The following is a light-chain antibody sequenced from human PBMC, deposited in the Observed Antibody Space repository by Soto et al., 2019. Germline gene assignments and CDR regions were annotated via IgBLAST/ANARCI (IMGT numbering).Light chain of an antibody. J-gene: IGLJ1*01. V-gene: IGLV1-51*02. Sequence: QSVLKQPPSVSAGPGQKVTISCSGSRSTIGNNSVSWSPQLHGTAPKLLIYENNKRPSGIPDRFSGSKSGTSATLGITGLQTGDEADYYCGTWDSSLSAGVFGTGTKVTVL. CDR1: RSTIGNNS. CDR2: ENN. CDR3: GTWDSSLSAGV.